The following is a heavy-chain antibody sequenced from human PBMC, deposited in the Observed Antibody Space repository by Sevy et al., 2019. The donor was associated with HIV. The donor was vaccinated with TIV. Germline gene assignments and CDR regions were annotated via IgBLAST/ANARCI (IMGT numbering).Heavy chain of an antibody. V-gene: IGHV3-21*01. D-gene: IGHD2-15*01. J-gene: IGHJ4*02. CDR1: GFTFSNYA. Sequence: GGSLRLSCAASGFTFSNYAMNWVRQAPGKGLEWVSSISSRSSHISYADSVKGRFTISRDDAKNSLYLQMNSLRDEDTAVYYCARDGGGCSGGSCYSGNHFDYWGQGTLVTVSS. CDR2: ISSRSSHI. CDR3: ARDGGGCSGGSCYSGNHFDY.